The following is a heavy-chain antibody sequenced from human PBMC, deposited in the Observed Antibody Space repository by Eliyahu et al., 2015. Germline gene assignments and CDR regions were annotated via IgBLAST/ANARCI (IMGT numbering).Heavy chain of an antibody. CDR3: TTVPGWLVRGKAEYFQH. J-gene: IGHJ1*01. CDR1: GFTFXNAW. CDR2: IKSKTDGGTT. Sequence: EVQLVESGGXLVKPGXSLRLSCAAXGFTFXNAWMSWVXQAPGKGLEWVGRIKSKTDGGTTDYAAXVKGRFTISRDDSKNTLYLQMNSLKTEDTAVYYCTTVPGWLVRGKAEYFQHWGQGTLVTVSS. V-gene: IGHV3-15*01. D-gene: IGHD6-19*01.